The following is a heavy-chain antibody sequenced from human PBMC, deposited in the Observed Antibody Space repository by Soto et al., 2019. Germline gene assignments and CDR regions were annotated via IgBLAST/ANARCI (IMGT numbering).Heavy chain of an antibody. CDR3: AKDGGREGYFGNWFDP. J-gene: IGHJ5*02. V-gene: IGHV1-69*13. CDR1: VRTFSNYA. Sequence: SVKVSCKASVRTFSNYAITWVRQAPGQGLEWLGRIIPIFGTADYAQKFQGRVTITADESTTTAYMELSSLRSDDTAVYYCAKDGGREGYFGNWFDPWGQGTLVTVSS. D-gene: IGHD2-15*01. CDR2: IIPIFGTA.